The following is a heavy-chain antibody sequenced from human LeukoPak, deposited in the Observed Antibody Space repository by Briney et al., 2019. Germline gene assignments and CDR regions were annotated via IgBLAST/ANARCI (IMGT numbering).Heavy chain of an antibody. V-gene: IGHV4-34*01. CDR3: ARGRFTIFI. D-gene: IGHD3-9*01. Sequence: SETLSLTCALYGGSFNGYYWSWIRQPPGKGLEWIGEINHSGSTNYNPSLKSRVTISVDTSKNQFSLKLSSVTAADTAVYYCARGRFTIFIWGQGTMVTVSS. CDR2: INHSGST. J-gene: IGHJ3*02. CDR1: GGSFNGYY.